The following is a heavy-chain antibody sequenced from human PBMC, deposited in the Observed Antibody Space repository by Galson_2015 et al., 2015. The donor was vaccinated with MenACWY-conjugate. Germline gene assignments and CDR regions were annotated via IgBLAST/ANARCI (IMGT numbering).Heavy chain of an antibody. D-gene: IGHD2-8*01. J-gene: IGHJ6*03. Sequence: SETLSLTCSVSGGSISANYWSWLRQPPGQALEWIGNIYHSGSAKYNPSLKSRVIISIDTSKSQFSLKLTSVTAADTALYYCAREKRSLYGLPEFYMDVWGKGTTVTDSS. CDR1: GGSISANY. CDR2: IYHSGSA. V-gene: IGHV4-59*01. CDR3: AREKRSLYGLPEFYMDV.